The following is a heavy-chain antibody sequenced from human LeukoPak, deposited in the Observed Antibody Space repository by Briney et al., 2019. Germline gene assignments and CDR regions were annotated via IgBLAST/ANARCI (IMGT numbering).Heavy chain of an antibody. J-gene: IGHJ5*02. CDR3: AKVAYSSGWYWFDP. D-gene: IGHD6-19*01. V-gene: IGHV3-23*01. CDR2: ISGSGGSI. Sequence: GGSLRLSCVASGFPFSSYAMSWVRQAPGKGLEWVSAISGSGGSIYYADSVKGRFTISRDNSKNTLYLQMNSLRAEDTAVYYCAKVAYSSGWYWFDPWGQGTLVTVSS. CDR1: GFPFSSYA.